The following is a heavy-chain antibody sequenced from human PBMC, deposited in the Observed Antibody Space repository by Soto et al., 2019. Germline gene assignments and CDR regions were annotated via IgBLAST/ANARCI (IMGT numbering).Heavy chain of an antibody. CDR2: TYYRSKWYN. CDR3: AREEDCTNGVCYGGSNFDY. J-gene: IGHJ4*02. V-gene: IGHV6-1*01. D-gene: IGHD2-8*01. CDR1: GNSVSSNSAA. Sequence: SQTLSLTCAISGNSVSSNSAAWNWIRQSPSRGLELLGRTYYRSKWYNDYAVSVKSRITINPDTSKNQFSLQLNSVTPEDTAVYYCAREEDCTNGVCYGGSNFDYWGQGTLVTVSS.